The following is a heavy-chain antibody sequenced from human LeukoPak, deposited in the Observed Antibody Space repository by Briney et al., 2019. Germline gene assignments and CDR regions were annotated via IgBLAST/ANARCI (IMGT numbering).Heavy chain of an antibody. CDR1: GFTFSSYV. D-gene: IGHD3-9*01. CDR2: ISYDGSNE. J-gene: IGHJ5*02. CDR3: ARDIRRDYDILTGYYFENWLDP. V-gene: IGHV3-30*04. Sequence: GRSLRLSCAASGFTFSSYVMHWVRQAPGKGLEWVAIISYDGSNEYYADSVKGRFTISRDNSKNTLYLQMNSLRAADTAVYYCARDIRRDYDILTGYYFENWLDPWGQGTLVTVSS.